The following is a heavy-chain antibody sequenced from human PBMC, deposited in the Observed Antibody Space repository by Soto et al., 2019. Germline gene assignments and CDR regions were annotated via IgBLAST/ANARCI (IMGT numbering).Heavy chain of an antibody. CDR2: ISAYNGNT. CDR1: GYTFTSYG. Sequence: ASVKVSCKASGYTFTSYGISWVRQAPGQGLEWMGWISAYNGNTNYAQKLQGRVTMTTDTSTSTAYMELRSLRSDDTAVYYCARGVVVVPGYSWFDPWGQGTLVTVSS. J-gene: IGHJ5*02. D-gene: IGHD2-2*01. CDR3: ARGVVVVPGYSWFDP. V-gene: IGHV1-18*01.